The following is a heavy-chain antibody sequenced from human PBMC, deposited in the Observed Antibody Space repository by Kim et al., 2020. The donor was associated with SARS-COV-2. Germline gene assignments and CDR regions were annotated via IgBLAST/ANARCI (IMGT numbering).Heavy chain of an antibody. CDR2: INHSGST. CDR3: ARGVYYYGSGSFGWFDP. V-gene: IGHV4-34*01. CDR1: GGSFSGYY. Sequence: SETLSLTCAVYGGSFSGYYWSWIRQPPGKGLEWIGEINHSGSTNYNPSLKSRVTISVDTSKNQFSLKLSSVTAADTAVYYCARGVYYYGSGSFGWFDPWG. J-gene: IGHJ5*02. D-gene: IGHD3-10*01.